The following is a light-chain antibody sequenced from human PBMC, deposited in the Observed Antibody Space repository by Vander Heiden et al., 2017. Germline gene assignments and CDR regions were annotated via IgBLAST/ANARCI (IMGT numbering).Light chain of an antibody. J-gene: IGKJ2*01. CDR3: QQYNSYYT. CDR2: EAY. CDR1: KNHSNW. V-gene: IGKV1-5*01. Sequence: DIQTTHSLSTLSASVGARATITCRASKNHSNWLAWYQQKPRKAPKLLIYEAYSLESGVPSRFSGSGSATEFTLTISRLQPDDFATYYCQQYNSYYTFGQGTKLEIK.